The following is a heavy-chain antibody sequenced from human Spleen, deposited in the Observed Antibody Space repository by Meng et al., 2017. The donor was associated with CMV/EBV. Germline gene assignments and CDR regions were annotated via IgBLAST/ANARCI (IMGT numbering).Heavy chain of an antibody. D-gene: IGHD3-3*01. CDR2: VSAYSGRT. J-gene: IGHJ4*02. CDR3: ARVYNFWKPNFDH. V-gene: IGHV1-18*04. CDR1: GYIFASYS. Sequence: DSGYIFASYSVNWLRQDPGQGLEWMGWVSAYSGRTSYAEKFQGRVTMTADTSTSTAYMELRGLRSDDTAVYYCARVYNFWKPNFDHWGQGTLVTVSS.